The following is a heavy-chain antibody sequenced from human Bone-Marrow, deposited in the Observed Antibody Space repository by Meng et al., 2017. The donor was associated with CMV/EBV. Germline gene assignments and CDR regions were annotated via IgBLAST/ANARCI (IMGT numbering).Heavy chain of an antibody. CDR1: GFTFSSYA. Sequence: GESLKISCAASGFTFSSYAMSWARQAPGKGLEWVSLIYSGGSDTYYADSVKGRFTISRDNSQNTLYLQMNSLRAEDTALYYCAKRNGAAAGTTDYWGQGTRVTVSS. CDR2: IYSGGSDT. CDR3: AKRNGAAAGTTDY. J-gene: IGHJ4*02. V-gene: IGHV3-23*03. D-gene: IGHD6-13*01.